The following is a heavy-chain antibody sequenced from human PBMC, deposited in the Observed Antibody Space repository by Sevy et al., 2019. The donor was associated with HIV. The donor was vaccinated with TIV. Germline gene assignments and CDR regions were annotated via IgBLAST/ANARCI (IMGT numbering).Heavy chain of an antibody. D-gene: IGHD4-17*01. CDR2: ISGSGSTI. CDR1: GFTLSDYY. V-gene: IGHV3-11*01. Sequence: GGSLRLSCAASGFTLSDYYMSWIRQAPGKGLEWDSYISGSGSTIYYADSVKGRFTISRDNAKNSLSLQMNSLRAEDTAVYFCARDHVKDGDLGDYYYYAMDVWGQGTTVTVSS. CDR3: ARDHVKDGDLGDYYYYAMDV. J-gene: IGHJ6*02.